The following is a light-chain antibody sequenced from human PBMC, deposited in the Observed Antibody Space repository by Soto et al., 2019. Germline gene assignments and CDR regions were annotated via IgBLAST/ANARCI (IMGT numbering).Light chain of an antibody. CDR1: QSVSSS. CDR2: GSS. Sequence: MTQSPSTLSASVGDRVTITCRASQSVSSSLAWYQQKPGQAPRLLIYGSSTRATGIPARFSGSGSGTEFTLTISSLQSEDFAVYYCQQYNNWWTFGQGTKVDIK. V-gene: IGKV3-15*01. J-gene: IGKJ1*01. CDR3: QQYNNWWT.